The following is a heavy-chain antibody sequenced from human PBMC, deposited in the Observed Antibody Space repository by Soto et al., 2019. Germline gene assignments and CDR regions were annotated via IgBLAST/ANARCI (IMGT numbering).Heavy chain of an antibody. D-gene: IGHD3-22*01. CDR1: GYTFTGYY. CDR3: ASSKKLDYYDSSGMGY. V-gene: IGHV1-2*02. CDR2: INPNSGGT. Sequence: ASVNVSCKSSGYTFTGYYIHWGRQAPGQGLEWMGWINPNSGGTNYAQKFQGRVTMTRDTSISTAYMELSRLRSDDTAVYYCASSKKLDYYDSSGMGYWGQGTLVTVSS. J-gene: IGHJ4*02.